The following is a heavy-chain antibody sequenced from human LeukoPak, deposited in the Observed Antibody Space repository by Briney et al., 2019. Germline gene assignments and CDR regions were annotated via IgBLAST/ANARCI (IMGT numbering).Heavy chain of an antibody. J-gene: IGHJ4*02. CDR3: AKPYTQTPYAIGWYTCDS. V-gene: IGHV3-23*01. D-gene: IGHD6-19*01. CDR1: GFTFSTYA. Sequence: GGSLRLSCAASGFTFSTYAMTWARQAPGKGLEWVSGVSSSGAATYYADSVKGRFTISRDNSRSTLYLHMNSLRADDTAVYYCAKPYTQTPYAIGWYTCDSWGQGTLVTVSS. CDR2: VSSSGAAT.